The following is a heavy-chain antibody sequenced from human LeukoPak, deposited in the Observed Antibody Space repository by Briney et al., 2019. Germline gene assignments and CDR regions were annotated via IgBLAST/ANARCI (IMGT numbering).Heavy chain of an antibody. D-gene: IGHD5-18*01. CDR2: IYHSGST. CDR1: GGSISSGGYS. Sequence: SQTLSLTCAVSGGSISSGGYSWSWIRQPPGKGLEWIGYIYHSGSTYYNPSLKSRVTISVDRSKNQFSLKLSSVTAADTAVYYCARGGGDSYGYWYWSDPWGQGTLVTVSS. J-gene: IGHJ5*02. CDR3: ARGGGDSYGYWYWSDP. V-gene: IGHV4-30-2*01.